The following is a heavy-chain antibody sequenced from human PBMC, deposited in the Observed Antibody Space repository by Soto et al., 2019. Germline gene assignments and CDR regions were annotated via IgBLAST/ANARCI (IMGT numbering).Heavy chain of an antibody. J-gene: IGHJ4*02. V-gene: IGHV3-74*01. CDR3: AREEAAQYYFDY. Sequence: EVQLVESGRGLVQPGGSLRLSCAASGFTFSSYWMHWVRQAPGKGLVWVSRINSDGSSTSYADSVKGRFTISRDNAKNTLYLQMNSLRAEDTAVYYCAREEAAQYYFDYWGQGTLVTVSS. CDR2: INSDGSST. D-gene: IGHD6-13*01. CDR1: GFTFSSYW.